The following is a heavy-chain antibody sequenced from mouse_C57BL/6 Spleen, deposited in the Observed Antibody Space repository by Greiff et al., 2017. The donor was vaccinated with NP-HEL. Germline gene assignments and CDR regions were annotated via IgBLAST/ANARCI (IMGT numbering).Heavy chain of an antibody. CDR1: GFNIKNTY. CDR2: IDPANGNT. V-gene: IGHV14-3*01. CDR3: ARGAIYDGSSWFAY. J-gene: IGHJ3*01. D-gene: IGHD2-3*01. Sequence: EVQLVESVAELVRPGASVKLSCTASGFNIKNTYMHWVKQRPEQGLEWIGRIDPANGNTKYAPKFQGKATITADTSSNTAYLQRSSLTSEDTAIYYCARGAIYDGSSWFAYWGQGTLVTVSA.